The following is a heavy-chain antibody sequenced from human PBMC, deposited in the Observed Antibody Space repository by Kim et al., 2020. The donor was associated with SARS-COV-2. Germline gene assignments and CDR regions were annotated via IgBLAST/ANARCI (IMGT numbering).Heavy chain of an antibody. CDR3: ARERVDCGTACASYFQH. Sequence: SETLSLTCTVSGGSIKSGGYYWSWIRQHPGKGLEWIGYISYSGSTDYSPSLKSRVTISADTSKNQFSLKLTSVTAADTAVYYCARERVDCGTACASYFQHWGQGTLVIVSS. D-gene: IGHD2-21*01. J-gene: IGHJ1*01. CDR2: ISYSGST. V-gene: IGHV4-31*03. CDR1: GGSIKSGGYY.